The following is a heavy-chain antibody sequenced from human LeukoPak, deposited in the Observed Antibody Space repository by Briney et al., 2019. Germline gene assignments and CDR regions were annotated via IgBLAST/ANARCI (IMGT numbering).Heavy chain of an antibody. CDR2: IYYSGST. D-gene: IGHD2-21*02. CDR1: GGSISSSSYY. V-gene: IGHV4-39*01. J-gene: IGHJ5*02. Sequence: SETLSLTCTVSGGSISSSSYYWGWIRQPPGKGLEWIGSIYYSGSTYYNPSLKSRVTISVDTSKNQFSLKLSSVTAADTAVYYCARHWVVVTARDNWFDPWGQGTLVTVSP. CDR3: ARHWVVVTARDNWFDP.